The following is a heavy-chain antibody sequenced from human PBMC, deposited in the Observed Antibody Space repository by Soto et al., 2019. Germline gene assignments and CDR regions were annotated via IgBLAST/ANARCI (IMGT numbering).Heavy chain of an antibody. CDR3: AKTYYYDSSGYWGYFDY. J-gene: IGHJ4*02. V-gene: IGHV1-69*10. D-gene: IGHD3-22*01. CDR1: GGTFSSYA. Sequence: SVKVSCKASGGTFSSYAISWVRQAPGQGLEWMGGIIPIFGIANYAQKFQGRVTITADKSTSTAYMELSSLRSEDTAVYYCAKTYYYDSSGYWGYFDYWGQGTLVTVSS. CDR2: IIPIFGIA.